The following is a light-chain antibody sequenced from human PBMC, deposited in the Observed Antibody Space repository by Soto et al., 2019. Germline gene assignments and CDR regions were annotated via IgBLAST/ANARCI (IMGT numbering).Light chain of an antibody. CDR2: WAS. V-gene: IGKV4-1*01. CDR1: QSVLYSYNNKNY. Sequence: DIVMTQSPDSLAVSLGERATINCKSSQSVLYSYNNKNYLAWYPQKPGQPPKLLIYWASTRESGVPDRFSGSGSGTDFTLTSSSLQAEDVAVYYCQQYYSTLTFGGGTKVEI. J-gene: IGKJ4*01. CDR3: QQYYSTLT.